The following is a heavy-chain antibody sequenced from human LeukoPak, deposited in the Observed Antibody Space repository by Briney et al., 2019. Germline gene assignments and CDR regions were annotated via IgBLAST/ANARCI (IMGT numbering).Heavy chain of an antibody. V-gene: IGHV1-69*13. CDR2: IIPIFGTA. Sequence: ASVKVSCKASGGTFSGNAISWVRQAPGQGLEWMGGIIPIFGTANYAQKFQGRVTITADESTSTAYMELSSLRSEDTAVYYCATGDGWLRPPLLLYWGQGTLVTVSS. J-gene: IGHJ4*02. D-gene: IGHD5-12*01. CDR3: ATGDGWLRPPLLLY. CDR1: GGTFSGNA.